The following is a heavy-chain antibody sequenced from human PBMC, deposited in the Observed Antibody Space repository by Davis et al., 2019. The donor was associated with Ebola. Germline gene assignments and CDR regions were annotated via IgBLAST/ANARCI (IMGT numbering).Heavy chain of an antibody. Sequence: GESLKISCAASGFTFSGSAMHWVCQASGKGLEWVGRIRSKANSYATAYAASVNGRFTISRDDSKNTAYLQMNSLKTEDTAVYYCTPTSTRYGMDVWGQGTTVTVSS. V-gene: IGHV3-73*01. CDR1: GFTFSGSA. D-gene: IGHD2-2*01. J-gene: IGHJ6*02. CDR2: IRSKANSYAT. CDR3: TPTSTRYGMDV.